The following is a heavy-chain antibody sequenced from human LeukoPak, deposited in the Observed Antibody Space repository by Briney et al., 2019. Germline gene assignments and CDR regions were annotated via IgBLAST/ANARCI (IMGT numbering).Heavy chain of an antibody. D-gene: IGHD1-26*01. J-gene: IGHJ4*02. Sequence: SETLSLTCSVSGDSISSYYWSWIRQPPGKGLEWIGFLYNSGSTNYNPSLNSRVTISVDTSKNQFSLKLSSVTAADTAVYYCARHGGSYSFDYWGQGTLVTVSS. CDR2: LYNSGST. CDR1: GDSISSYY. V-gene: IGHV4-59*08. CDR3: ARHGGSYSFDY.